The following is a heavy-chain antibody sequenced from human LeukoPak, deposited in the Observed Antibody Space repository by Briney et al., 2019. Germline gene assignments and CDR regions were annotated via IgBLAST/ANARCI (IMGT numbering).Heavy chain of an antibody. D-gene: IGHD4-11*01. CDR3: ATGVTTVIH. J-gene: IGHJ4*02. V-gene: IGHV4-38-2*02. CDR1: GCSISSGYY. Sequence: SETLSLTCTVSGCSISSGYYWGWIRQPPGKGLEWIGSIYHSGSTYYNPSLKSRVTISVDTSKNQFSLKLSSVTAADTAVYYCATGVTTVIHWGQGTLVTVSS. CDR2: IYHSGST.